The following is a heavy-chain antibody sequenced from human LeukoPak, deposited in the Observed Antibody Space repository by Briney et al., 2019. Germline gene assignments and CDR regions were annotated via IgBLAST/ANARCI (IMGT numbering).Heavy chain of an antibody. Sequence: SETLSLTCAVSGDSISSSHWWSWVRPSPGKGLEWIGEIYHSGNTNYNPSLKSRVAISLDKSSNQFSLRLTSVTAADTAMYYCARVEQLGTYYFDYWGQGTLVTVSS. CDR2: IYHSGNT. D-gene: IGHD6-13*01. J-gene: IGHJ4*02. CDR3: ARVEQLGTYYFDY. V-gene: IGHV4-4*02. CDR1: GDSISSSHW.